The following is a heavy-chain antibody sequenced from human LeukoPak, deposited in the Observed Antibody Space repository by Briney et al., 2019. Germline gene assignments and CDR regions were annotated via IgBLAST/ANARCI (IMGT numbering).Heavy chain of an antibody. D-gene: IGHD2-2*02. J-gene: IGHJ4*02. CDR1: GFTFSSYE. CDR2: ISSSGSTI. CDR3: ARARVAWAIYYFDY. Sequence: SGGSLRLSCAASGFTFSSYEMNWVRQAPGKGLEWVSYISSSGSTIYYADSVKGRFTISRDNAKNSLYLQMNSLRAEDTAVYYCARARVAWAIYYFDYWGQGTLVTVSS. V-gene: IGHV3-48*03.